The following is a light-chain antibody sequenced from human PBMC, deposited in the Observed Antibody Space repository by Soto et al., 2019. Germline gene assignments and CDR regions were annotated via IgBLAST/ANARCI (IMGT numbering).Light chain of an antibody. CDR2: DVS. V-gene: IGLV2-14*01. Sequence: QSALTQPASVSGSPGQSITISCTGTSSDVGGYNYVSWYQQHPGKAPKLLIYDVSNRPSGVSKRFSGSKSGNTASLTISGLQAEEEADYYCSSYTSSSTLDVFGTGTKLTVL. CDR1: SSDVGGYNY. CDR3: SSYTSSSTLDV. J-gene: IGLJ1*01.